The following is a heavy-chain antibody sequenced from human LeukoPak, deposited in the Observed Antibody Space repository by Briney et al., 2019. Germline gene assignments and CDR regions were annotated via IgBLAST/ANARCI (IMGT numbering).Heavy chain of an antibody. V-gene: IGHV4-39*01. CDR2: IYYSGST. J-gene: IGHJ6*02. CDR3: AIGGMDV. Sequence: SETLSLTCTVSGGPISSSSYYWGWIRQPPGKGLEWIGSIYYSGSTYYNPSLKSRVTISVDTSKNQFSLKLSSVTAADTAVYSCAIGGMDVWGQGTTVTVSS. CDR1: GGPISSSSYY.